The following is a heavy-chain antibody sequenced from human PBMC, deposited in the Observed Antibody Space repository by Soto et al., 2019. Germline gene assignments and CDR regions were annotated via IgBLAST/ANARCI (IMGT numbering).Heavy chain of an antibody. CDR3: ARENIVVVTAMHGIFDY. V-gene: IGHV1-69*06. CDR1: GYTSTDYY. Sequence: GASVKVSCIASGYTSTDYYMHWGRQAPVQGLEWMGGIIPIFGTANCAQKFQGRVTITADKSTSTAYMELSSLRSEDTAVYYCARENIVVVTAMHGIFDYWGQGTLVSVYS. J-gene: IGHJ4*02. D-gene: IGHD2-21*02. CDR2: IIPIFGTA.